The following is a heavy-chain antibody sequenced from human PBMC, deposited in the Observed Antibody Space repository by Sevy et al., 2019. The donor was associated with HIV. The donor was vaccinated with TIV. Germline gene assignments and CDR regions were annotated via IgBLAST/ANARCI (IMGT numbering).Heavy chain of an antibody. CDR3: ARDLLPSATTVAHFDC. V-gene: IGHV3-48*03. J-gene: IGHJ4*02. CDR1: GFTFSSYE. Sequence: GGSLRLSCAASGFTFSSYEMSWVRQAPGKGLEWVSYISNSGTTIYYSDSVKGRFTISRDNARNSLYLQMNSLRAEDTAIYYCARDLLPSATTVAHFDCWGQGTLVTVSS. CDR2: ISNSGTTI. D-gene: IGHD4-17*01.